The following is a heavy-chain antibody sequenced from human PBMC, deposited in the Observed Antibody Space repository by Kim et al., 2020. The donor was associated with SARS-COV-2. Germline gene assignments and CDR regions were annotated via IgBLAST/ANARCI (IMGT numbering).Heavy chain of an antibody. V-gene: IGHV3-23*01. CDR1: GFTFSSYA. CDR3: AKGAVVPAAELRIIFNYYYGMDV. D-gene: IGHD2-2*01. CDR2: ISGSGGST. J-gene: IGHJ6*02. Sequence: GGSLRLSCAASGFTFSSYAMSWVRQAPGKGLEWVSAISGSGGSTYYADSVKGRFTISRDNSKNTLYLQMNSLRAEDTAVYYCAKGAVVPAAELRIIFNYYYGMDVWGQGTTVTVSS.